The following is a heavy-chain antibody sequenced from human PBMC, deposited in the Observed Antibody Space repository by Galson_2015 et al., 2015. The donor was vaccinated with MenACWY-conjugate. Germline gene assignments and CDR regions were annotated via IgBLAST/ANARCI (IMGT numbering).Heavy chain of an antibody. CDR1: GFTFNNYW. CDR2: INQDGSEK. Sequence: TLRLSCPASGFTFNNYWMSWVRQVPGKGPEWVANINQDGSEKYYVDSVRGRFTISRDNAKSSLFLQMNSLRAEDTAVYYCARDLGFYCSHNDCYSPYWGQGTLVTVSS. J-gene: IGHJ4*02. V-gene: IGHV3-7*03. CDR3: ARDLGFYCSHNDCYSPY. D-gene: IGHD2-15*01.